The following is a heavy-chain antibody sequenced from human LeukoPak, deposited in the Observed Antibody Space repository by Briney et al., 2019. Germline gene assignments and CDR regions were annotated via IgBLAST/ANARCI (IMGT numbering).Heavy chain of an antibody. Sequence: SETLSLTCTVSGGSISSYYWSWIRQPPGKGLEWIGYIYYSGSTNYNPSLKSRVTISVDTSKNQFSLKLSSVTAADTAVYYCASGQWLDHYWGQGTLVTISS. CDR1: GGSISSYY. V-gene: IGHV4-59*08. CDR3: ASGQWLDHY. D-gene: IGHD6-19*01. CDR2: IYYSGST. J-gene: IGHJ4*02.